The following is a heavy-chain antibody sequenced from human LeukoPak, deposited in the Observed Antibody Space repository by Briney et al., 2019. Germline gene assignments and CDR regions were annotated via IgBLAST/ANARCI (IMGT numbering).Heavy chain of an antibody. D-gene: IGHD6-13*01. J-gene: IGHJ3*02. CDR2: IYYSGST. Sequence: SETLSLTCTVSGGSISSYYWSWIRQPPGKGLEWIGYIYYSGSTNYNPSLKSRVTISVDTSKNQFSLKLRSVTAADTAVYYCARGIEAAAVAFDIWGQGTVVTVSS. V-gene: IGHV4-59*08. CDR3: ARGIEAAAVAFDI. CDR1: GGSISSYY.